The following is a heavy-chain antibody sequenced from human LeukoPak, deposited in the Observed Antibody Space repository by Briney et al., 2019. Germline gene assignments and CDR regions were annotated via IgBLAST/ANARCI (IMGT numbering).Heavy chain of an antibody. CDR2: ISSSSSYI. CDR1: GFTFSSYS. CDR3: ARVGELTSHFFDY. Sequence: GGSLRLSCAASGFTFSSYSVNWVRQAPGKGLEWVSSISSSSSYIYYADSVKGRFTISRDNAKNSLYLQMNSLRAEDTAVYYCARVGELTSHFFDYWGQGTLVTVSS. V-gene: IGHV3-21*01. J-gene: IGHJ4*02. D-gene: IGHD3-3*02.